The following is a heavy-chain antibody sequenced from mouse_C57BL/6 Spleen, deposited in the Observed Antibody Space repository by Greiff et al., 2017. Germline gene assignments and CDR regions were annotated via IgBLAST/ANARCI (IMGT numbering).Heavy chain of an antibody. CDR2: INPSTGGT. CDR3: ARNRLLYAMDY. V-gene: IGHV1-42*01. D-gene: IGHD3-2*02. Sequence: VQLQQSGPELVKPGASVKISCKASGYSFTGYYMNWVKQSPEKSLEWIGEINPSTGGTTYNQKFKAKATLTVDKSSSTAYMQLKSLTSEDSAVYYCARNRLLYAMDYWGQGTSVTVSS. CDR1: GYSFTGYY. J-gene: IGHJ4*01.